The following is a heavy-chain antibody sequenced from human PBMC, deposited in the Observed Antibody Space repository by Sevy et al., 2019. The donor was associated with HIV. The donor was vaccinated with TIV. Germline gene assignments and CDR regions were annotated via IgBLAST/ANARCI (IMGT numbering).Heavy chain of an antibody. D-gene: IGHD2-21*02. CDR1: GYTFTSHY. V-gene: IGHV1-46*01. Sequence: ASVKVSCKASGYTFTSHYIYWVRQAPGQGLEWMALINPSRGYTVYAQKFQGRVSVTADTSTSTVYMDLGSLRSEDTAVFYCARATSCGGDCYFLEYWGPRTLVTVSS. CDR3: ARATSCGGDCYFLEY. CDR2: INPSRGYT. J-gene: IGHJ4*02.